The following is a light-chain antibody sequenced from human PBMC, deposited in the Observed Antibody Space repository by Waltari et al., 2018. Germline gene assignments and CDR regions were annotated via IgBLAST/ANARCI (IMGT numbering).Light chain of an antibody. V-gene: IGLV2-11*01. CDR1: SSDVSGYDY. Sequence: QSVLTQPRSVSASPGQSVAISCTGTSSDVSGYDYVSWYQQYPGKATKFMIYGVYKRPSGVPDRFSGSKSGNTASLSISGLQAEDEADYYCCSYANSKWVFGGGTKLTVL. CDR2: GVY. CDR3: CSYANSKWV. J-gene: IGLJ3*02.